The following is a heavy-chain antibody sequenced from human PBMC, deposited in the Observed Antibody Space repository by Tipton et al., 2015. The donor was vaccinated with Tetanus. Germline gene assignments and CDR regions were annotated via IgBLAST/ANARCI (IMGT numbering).Heavy chain of an antibody. J-gene: IGHJ3*01. Sequence: TLSLTCSVSGGSISNYYWNGIRQPAGKGLEWIGRIYVTGATNHSPALQSRVTMSIDRAKNQLSLTLTSVTAADAAMYYCAREDVYYHDGSGFYAFDVWGRGTMVAVSS. CDR1: GGSISNYY. V-gene: IGHV4-4*07. CDR2: IYVTGAT. D-gene: IGHD3-22*01. CDR3: AREDVYYHDGSGFYAFDV.